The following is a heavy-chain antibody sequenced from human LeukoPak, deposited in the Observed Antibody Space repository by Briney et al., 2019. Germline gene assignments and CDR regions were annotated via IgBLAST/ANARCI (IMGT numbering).Heavy chain of an antibody. D-gene: IGHD4-23*01. CDR1: GGSISSYY. Sequence: SETLSLTCTVSGGSISSYYWSWIRQPAGKGLEWIGRIYTSGSTNYNPSLKSRVTMSVDTSKNQFSLKLSSVTAADTAVYHCARRYGGIRPDAFDIWGQGTMVTVSS. J-gene: IGHJ3*02. V-gene: IGHV4-4*07. CDR3: ARRYGGIRPDAFDI. CDR2: IYTSGST.